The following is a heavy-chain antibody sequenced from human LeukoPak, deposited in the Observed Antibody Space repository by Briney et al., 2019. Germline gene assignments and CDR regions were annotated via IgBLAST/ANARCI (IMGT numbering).Heavy chain of an antibody. D-gene: IGHD2-15*01. CDR1: GFTFSSHG. CDR2: IRYDGSNK. Sequence: GGSLRLSCAASGFTFSSHGMHWVRQAPGKGLEWVAFIRYDGSNKYYADSVKGRFTISRDNSKNTLYLQMKSLRAEDTAVYYCARTTEGYCRGRSCYSYYYYMDVWGKGTTVTVSS. J-gene: IGHJ6*03. CDR3: ARTTEGYCRGRSCYSYYYYMDV. V-gene: IGHV3-30*02.